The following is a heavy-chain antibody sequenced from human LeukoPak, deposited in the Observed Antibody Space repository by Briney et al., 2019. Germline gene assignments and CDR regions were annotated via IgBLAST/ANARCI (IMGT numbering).Heavy chain of an antibody. J-gene: IGHJ4*02. D-gene: IGHD4-17*01. CDR1: GYTLTELS. CDR3: ATATYGDGAYFDY. Sequence: ASVKVSCKVSGYTLTELSMHWVRQAHGKGLEWMGGFDPEDGETIYAQKFQGRVTMTEDTSTDTAYMELSSLRSEDTAVYYCATATYGDGAYFDYWGQGTLVTVSS. V-gene: IGHV1-24*01. CDR2: FDPEDGET.